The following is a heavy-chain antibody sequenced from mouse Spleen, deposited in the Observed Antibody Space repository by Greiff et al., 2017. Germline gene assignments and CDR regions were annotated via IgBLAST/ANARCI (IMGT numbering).Heavy chain of an antibody. CDR1: GFTFSSYA. Sequence: EVKLVESGGGLVKLGGSLKLSCAASGFTFSSYAMSWVRQTPEKRLEWVATISSGGGNTYYPDSVKGRFTISRDNAKNTLYLQMSSLKSEDTAMYYCARHWDEAWFAYWGQGTLVTVSA. D-gene: IGHD4-1*01. CDR3: ARHWDEAWFAY. J-gene: IGHJ3*01. CDR2: ISSGGGNT. V-gene: IGHV5-9*04.